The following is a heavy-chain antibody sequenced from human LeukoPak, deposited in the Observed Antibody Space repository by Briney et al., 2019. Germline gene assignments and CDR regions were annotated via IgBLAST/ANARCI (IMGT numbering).Heavy chain of an antibody. Sequence: PGGSLRLSCAASGFIFTNDWMSWVRQAPGKGLEWVANVKRDGSEKDYVDSVKGRFTISRDNAKNLLYLQMNSLRTEDTAVYYCSRVGPGGAGAFGYWGQGTLVTVSS. CDR2: VKRDGSEK. V-gene: IGHV3-7*04. CDR1: GFIFTNDW. CDR3: SRVGPGGAGAFGY. D-gene: IGHD6-13*01. J-gene: IGHJ4*02.